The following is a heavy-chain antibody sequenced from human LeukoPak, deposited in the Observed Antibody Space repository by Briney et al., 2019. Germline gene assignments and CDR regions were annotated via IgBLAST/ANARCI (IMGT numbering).Heavy chain of an antibody. D-gene: IGHD2-2*01. CDR2: INPNSGGT. CDR1: GYTFTGYY. Sequence: ASVKVSCKASGYTFTGYYMHWVRQAPGQGLEWMGWINPNSGGTNYAQKFQGRVTMTRDTSISTAYMELSRLRSDDTAVYYCARVYCSRTSCRFDYWGQGTLVTVSS. J-gene: IGHJ4*02. CDR3: ARVYCSRTSCRFDY. V-gene: IGHV1-2*02.